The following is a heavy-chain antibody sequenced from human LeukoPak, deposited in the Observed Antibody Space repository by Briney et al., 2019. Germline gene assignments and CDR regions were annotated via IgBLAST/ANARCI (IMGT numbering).Heavy chain of an antibody. Sequence: ETGGSLRLSCAASGFNFNGHGMIWVRQAPGKGLEWISYISPGSTTINSADSVKDRFTTSRDKAKSSVFLQMNSLRAEDTAVYYCAKDRGFGEWQPSGNWFDPWGQGTLVTVSS. CDR1: GFNFNGHG. J-gene: IGHJ5*02. CDR2: ISPGSTTI. D-gene: IGHD3-10*01. CDR3: AKDRGFGEWQPSGNWFDP. V-gene: IGHV3-48*01.